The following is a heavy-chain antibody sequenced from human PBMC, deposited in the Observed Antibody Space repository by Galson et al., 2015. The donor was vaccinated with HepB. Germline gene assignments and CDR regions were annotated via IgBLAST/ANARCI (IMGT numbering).Heavy chain of an antibody. D-gene: IGHD1-1*01. CDR1: GFTVSSNY. CDR3: ARDSGDWNQDY. V-gene: IGHV3-66*01. J-gene: IGHJ4*02. Sequence: SLRLSCAGSGFTVSSNYMNWVRQAPGKGLEWVSVIYGGGRTQHAGSVRGRITNPRDNFKKTLYLEMNSLRAEDTALYYCARDSGDWNQDYWGQGSLVTVSS. CDR2: IYGGGRT.